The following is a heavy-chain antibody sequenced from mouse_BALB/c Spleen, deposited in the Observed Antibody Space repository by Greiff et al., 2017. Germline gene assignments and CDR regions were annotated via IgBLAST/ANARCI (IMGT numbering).Heavy chain of an antibody. V-gene: IGHV1-14*01. Sequence: VQLKQSGPELVKPGASVKMSCKASGYTFTSYVMHWVKQKPGQGLEWIGYINPYNDGTKYNEKFKGKATLTSDKSSSTAYMELSSLTSEDSAVYYCARGGIYYVPYFDVWGAGTTVTVSS. CDR3: ARGGIYYVPYFDV. J-gene: IGHJ1*01. CDR2: INPYNDGT. CDR1: GYTFTSYV. D-gene: IGHD1-1*01.